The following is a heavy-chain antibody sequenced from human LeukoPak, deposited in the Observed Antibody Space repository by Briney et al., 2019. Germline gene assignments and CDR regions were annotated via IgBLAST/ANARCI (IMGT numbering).Heavy chain of an antibody. J-gene: IGHJ6*03. CDR1: GGSISSSSYY. D-gene: IGHD2/OR15-2a*01. CDR2: IYYSGST. Sequence: KPSETLSLTCTVSGGSISSSSYYWGWIRQPPGKGLEWIGSIYYSGSTYYNPSLKSRVTISVDTSKTQFSLKLTSVTAADTAVYYCARGRIASGANYYYMDVWGKGTTVTVSS. CDR3: ARGRIASGANYYYMDV. V-gene: IGHV4-39*07.